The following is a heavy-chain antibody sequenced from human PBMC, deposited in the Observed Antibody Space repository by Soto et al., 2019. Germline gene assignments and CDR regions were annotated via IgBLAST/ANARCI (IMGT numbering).Heavy chain of an antibody. CDR3: ARHESSGWYYFDY. CDR1: GGSIVNYY. J-gene: IGHJ4*02. V-gene: IGHV4-59*08. CDR2: IYNSGST. Sequence: SQTLSLRYSVAGGSIVNYYWSWIMQPPGKGLEWIGYIYNSGSTNYNPSLKSRVTISVDMSKNQFSLKLNSVTAADTAVYYCARHESSGWYYFDYWGQGTLVTVSS. D-gene: IGHD6-19*01.